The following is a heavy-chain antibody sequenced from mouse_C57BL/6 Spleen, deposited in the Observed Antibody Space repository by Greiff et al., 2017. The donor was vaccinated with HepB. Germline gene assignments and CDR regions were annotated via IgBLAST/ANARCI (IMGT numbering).Heavy chain of an antibody. J-gene: IGHJ4*01. V-gene: IGHV3-6*01. D-gene: IGHD2-5*01. CDR3: AGGYSNYVVFYYAMDY. CDR2: ISYDGSN. CDR1: GYSITSGYY. Sequence: EVQLQESGPCLVKPSQSLSLTCSVTGYSITSGYYWNWIRQFPGNKLEWMGYISYDGSNNYNPSLKNRISITRDTSKNQFFLKLNSVTTEDTATYYCAGGYSNYVVFYYAMDYWGQGTSVTVSS.